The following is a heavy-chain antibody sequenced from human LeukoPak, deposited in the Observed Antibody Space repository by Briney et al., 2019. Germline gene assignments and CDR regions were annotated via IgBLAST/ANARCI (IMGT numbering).Heavy chain of an antibody. Sequence: ASVKVSCKASGYTFTSYDINWERQATGQGLEWMGWMNPNSGNTGYAQKFQGRVTITRNTSISTAYMELSSLRSEDTAVYYCARGRSIVVVPAAMIGPGNNWFDPWGQGTLVTVSS. J-gene: IGHJ5*02. V-gene: IGHV1-8*03. CDR2: MNPNSGNT. CDR3: ARGRSIVVVPAAMIGPGNNWFDP. CDR1: GYTFTSYD. D-gene: IGHD2-2*01.